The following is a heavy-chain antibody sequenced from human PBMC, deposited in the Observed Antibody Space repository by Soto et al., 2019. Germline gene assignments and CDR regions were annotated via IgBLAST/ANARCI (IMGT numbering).Heavy chain of an antibody. CDR2: IRSKAYGGTT. Sequence: GGSLRLSCTASGFTFGDYAMSWFRQAPGKGLEWVGFIRSKAYGGTTEYAASVKGRFTISRDDSKSIAYLQMNSLKTEDTAVYYCTRAEDTAMAILFDYWGQGTLVTVSS. CDR1: GFTFGDYA. V-gene: IGHV3-49*03. CDR3: TRAEDTAMAILFDY. J-gene: IGHJ4*02. D-gene: IGHD5-18*01.